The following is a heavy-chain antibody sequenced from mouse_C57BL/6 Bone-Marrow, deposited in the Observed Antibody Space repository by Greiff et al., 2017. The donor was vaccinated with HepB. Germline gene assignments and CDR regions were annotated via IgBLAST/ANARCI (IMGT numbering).Heavy chain of an antibody. Sequence: VQLQQSGAELVKPGASVKMSCKASGYTFTSYWITWVKQRPGQGLEWIGDIYPGSGSTNYNEKFKSKATLTVDTSSSTAYMQLSSLTSEDSAVYYCARRNYGSNPWFAYWGQGTLVTVSA. D-gene: IGHD1-1*01. CDR2: IYPGSGST. CDR1: GYTFTSYW. V-gene: IGHV1-55*01. CDR3: ARRNYGSNPWFAY. J-gene: IGHJ3*01.